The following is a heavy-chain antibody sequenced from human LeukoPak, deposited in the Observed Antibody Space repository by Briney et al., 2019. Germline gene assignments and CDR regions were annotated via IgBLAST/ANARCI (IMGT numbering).Heavy chain of an antibody. CDR3: ASLTMTTVDY. J-gene: IGHJ4*02. Sequence: TSETLSLTCTVSGGSISSSSYYWGWIRQPPGKGLEWIGSIYYSGSTYYNPSLKSRVTISVDTSKNQFSLELSSVTAADTAVYYCASLTMTTVDYWGQGTLVTVSS. CDR2: IYYSGST. CDR1: GGSISSSSYY. V-gene: IGHV4-39*01. D-gene: IGHD4-11*01.